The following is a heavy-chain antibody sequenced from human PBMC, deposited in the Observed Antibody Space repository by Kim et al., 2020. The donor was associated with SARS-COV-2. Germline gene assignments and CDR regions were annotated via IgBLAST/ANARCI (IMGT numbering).Heavy chain of an antibody. J-gene: IGHJ4*02. Sequence: YYNPSLKGRVTISVDTSKTQFSLKLSSVTAADTAVYYCARVVVITPDFDYWGQGTLVTVSS. V-gene: IGHV4-39*01. CDR3: ARVVVITPDFDY. D-gene: IGHD3-22*01.